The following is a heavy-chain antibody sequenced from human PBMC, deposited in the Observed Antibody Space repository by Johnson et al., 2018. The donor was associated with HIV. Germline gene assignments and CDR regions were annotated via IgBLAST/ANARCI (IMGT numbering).Heavy chain of an antibody. CDR1: GFTFSSYA. V-gene: IGHV3-64*04. Sequence: VQLVESGGGLVQPGGSLRLSCAASGFTFSSYAMHWVRQAPGKGLEYVSAISSTGGSPYYADSVKDRFTISRDKSKNTLFLQMNGLRVEDTAVYYCARFGMGSSGDAFDIWGQGTMVTVSS. D-gene: IGHD6-25*01. CDR2: ISSTGGSP. CDR3: ARFGMGSSGDAFDI. J-gene: IGHJ3*02.